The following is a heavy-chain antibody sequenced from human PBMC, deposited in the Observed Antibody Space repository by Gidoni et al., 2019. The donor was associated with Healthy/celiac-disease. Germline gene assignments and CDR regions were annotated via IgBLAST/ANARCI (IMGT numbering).Heavy chain of an antibody. CDR2: IYYSGST. V-gene: IGHV4-59*01. Sequence: QVQLQESVPGLVKPSETLSLTCTVSVGSISSYYCSWIRQPPGKGLEWIGYIYYSGSTTYNPYLKSRVTISVDTSKNKFSLKLSSVTAADTAVYYCARGGVSIVGATGSFDYWGQGTLVTVSS. CDR1: VGSISSYY. D-gene: IGHD1-26*01. CDR3: ARGGVSIVGATGSFDY. J-gene: IGHJ4*02.